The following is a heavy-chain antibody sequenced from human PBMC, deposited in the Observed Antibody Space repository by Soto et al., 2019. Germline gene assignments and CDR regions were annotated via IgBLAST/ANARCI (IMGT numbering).Heavy chain of an antibody. D-gene: IGHD4-17*01. CDR1: GGSISGGVYY. CDR3: AREIIPLTTDWYFDL. Sequence: PSETLSLTCTVSGGSISGGVYYWSWIRQPPGKGLEWIGYIFDSGSTYYNPSLKSRVTVSVDTSKNQFSLRLSSVTAADTAVYYCAREIIPLTTDWYFDLWGRGTLVTVSS. J-gene: IGHJ2*01. V-gene: IGHV4-30-4*01. CDR2: IFDSGST.